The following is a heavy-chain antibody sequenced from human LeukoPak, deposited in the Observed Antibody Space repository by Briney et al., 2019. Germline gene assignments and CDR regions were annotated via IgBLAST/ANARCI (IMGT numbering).Heavy chain of an antibody. D-gene: IGHD3-22*01. CDR2: IYTSGST. Sequence: SETLSLTCTVSGGSISSYYWSWIRQPAGKGLEWIGRIYTSGSTNYNPSLKSRVTMSVDTSKNQFSLKLSSVTAADTAVYYCARHRNYYDSSGHYPFRYWGQGTLVTVSS. V-gene: IGHV4-4*07. CDR3: ARHRNYYDSSGHYPFRY. CDR1: GGSISSYY. J-gene: IGHJ4*02.